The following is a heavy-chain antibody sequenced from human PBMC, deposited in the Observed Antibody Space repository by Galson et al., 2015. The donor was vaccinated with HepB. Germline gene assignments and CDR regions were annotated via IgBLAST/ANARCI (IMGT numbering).Heavy chain of an antibody. V-gene: IGHV3-23*01. CDR3: AKRGSGDSRSQPRHFDY. J-gene: IGHJ4*02. D-gene: IGHD3-10*01. CDR2: ISSSGGST. CDR1: GFTFSSYA. Sequence: SLRLSCAASGFTFSSYALIWVRQAPGKGLEWVSAISSSGGSTYYADSVKDRFTISRDNSKNTVYLQMRGLRAEDTAVYYCAKRGSGDSRSQPRHFDYWGQGTLVTVSS.